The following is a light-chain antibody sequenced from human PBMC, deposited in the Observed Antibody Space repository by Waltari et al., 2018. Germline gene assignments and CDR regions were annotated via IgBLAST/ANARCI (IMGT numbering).Light chain of an antibody. CDR3: QQGNSFPIT. Sequence: DIQMTQSPSPVSASVGDRVTITGRATQDIGNRLALCQQKPGKAPNLLIYGTSSLQTGVPSRFSGSGSGTEFTLTISSLQPEDFGTYYCQQGNSFPITFGPGTKVEIK. V-gene: IGKV1-12*01. CDR1: QDIGNR. CDR2: GTS. J-gene: IGKJ3*01.